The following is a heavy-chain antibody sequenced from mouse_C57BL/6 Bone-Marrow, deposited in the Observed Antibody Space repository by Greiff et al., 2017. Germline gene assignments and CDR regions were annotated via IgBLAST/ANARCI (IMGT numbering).Heavy chain of an antibody. J-gene: IGHJ2*01. V-gene: IGHV1-64*01. CDR3: AREGYYGCFDY. D-gene: IGHD1-1*01. CDR1: GYTFTSYW. CDR2: IHPNSGST. Sequence: QVQLKQPGAELVKPGASVKLSCKASGYTFTSYWMHWVKQRPGQGLEWIGMIHPNSGSTNYNEKFKSKATLTVDKSSSTAYMQLSSLTSEDSAVXYCAREGYYGCFDYWGQGTTLTVSS.